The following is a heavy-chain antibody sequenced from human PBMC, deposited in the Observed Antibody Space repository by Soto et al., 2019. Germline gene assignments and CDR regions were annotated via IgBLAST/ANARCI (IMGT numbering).Heavy chain of an antibody. CDR1: GFTFNTYS. Sequence: GGSLRLSCAASGFTFNTYSMNWVRQAPGKGLEWVSFISSRNSFIYYADSVRGRFTISRDNAKNSVFLQMNSLRVEDAAVYYCARDPAGSTRPYYYGMDVWGQGTTVTVSS. V-gene: IGHV3-21*01. J-gene: IGHJ6*02. D-gene: IGHD2-2*01. CDR2: ISSRNSFI. CDR3: ARDPAGSTRPYYYGMDV.